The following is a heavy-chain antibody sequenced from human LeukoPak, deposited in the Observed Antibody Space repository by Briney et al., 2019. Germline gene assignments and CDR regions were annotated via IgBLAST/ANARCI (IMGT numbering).Heavy chain of an antibody. V-gene: IGHV3-33*01. Sequence: GGSLRLSCAASGFTFSNFGMHWVRQAPGKGLEWVAIIWYDGSKRYYVDSVKGRFTISRDSSKNTVYLQMNSLRVEDTAMYYCARGSVGLDYWGQGTLVTVSS. J-gene: IGHJ4*02. CDR3: ARGSVGLDY. CDR1: GFTFSNFG. CDR2: IWYDGSKR.